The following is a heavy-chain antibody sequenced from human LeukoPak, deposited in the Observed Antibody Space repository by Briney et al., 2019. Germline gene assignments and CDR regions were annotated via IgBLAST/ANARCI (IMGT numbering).Heavy chain of an antibody. D-gene: IGHD1-1*01. Sequence: SETLSLTCAVSGGSISSSNWWSWVRQPPGKGLEWIGEIYHSGSTYYNPSLKSRVTISVDTSKNQFSLKLSSVTAADTAVYYCARELGGTSDYWGQGTLVTVSS. CDR1: GGSISSSNW. V-gene: IGHV4-4*02. J-gene: IGHJ4*02. CDR3: ARELGGTSDY. CDR2: IYHSGST.